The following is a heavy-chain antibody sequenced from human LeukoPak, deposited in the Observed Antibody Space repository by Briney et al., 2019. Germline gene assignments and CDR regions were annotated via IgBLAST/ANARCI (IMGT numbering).Heavy chain of an antibody. CDR1: GFMFSDYF. J-gene: IGHJ4*02. V-gene: IGHV3-11*05. CDR2: ISSNSKYT. D-gene: IGHD3-3*01. CDR3: TTDYDFWSAYYSFDY. Sequence: GGSLRLSCAASGFMFSDYFMSWIRQAPGKELEWISYISSNSKYTKYADSVKGRFTISRDNAKKSLYLQMNSLKTEDTAVYYCTTDYDFWSAYYSFDYWGQGTLVTVSS.